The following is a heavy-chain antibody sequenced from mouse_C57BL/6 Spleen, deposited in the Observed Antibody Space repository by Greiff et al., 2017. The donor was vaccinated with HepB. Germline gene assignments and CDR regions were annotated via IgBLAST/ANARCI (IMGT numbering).Heavy chain of an antibody. D-gene: IGHD1-1*01. CDR2: IDPSDSYT. Sequence: VQLQQPGAELVKPGASVKLSCKASGYTFTSYWMQWVKQRPGQGLEWIGEIDPSDSYTNYNQKFKGKATLTVDTSSSTAYMQLSSLTSEDSAVYYCASFYYGSRDFDYWGQGTTLTVSS. CDR1: GYTFTSYW. CDR3: ASFYYGSRDFDY. J-gene: IGHJ2*01. V-gene: IGHV1-50*01.